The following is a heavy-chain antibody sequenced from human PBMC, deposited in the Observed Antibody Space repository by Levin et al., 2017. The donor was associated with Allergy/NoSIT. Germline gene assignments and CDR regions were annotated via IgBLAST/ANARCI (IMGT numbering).Heavy chain of an antibody. V-gene: IGHV3-48*01. D-gene: IGHD2/OR15-2a*01. CDR1: GFTFSDYS. Sequence: ETLSLTCAASGFTFSDYSMNWVRRAPGKGLEWLSYINAGSRNIFYGDSVNGRFTISRDNAKNSLYLQMNSLRVEDTAVYYCVRDKYFAFDYWGQGTLVTVSS. CDR2: INAGSRNI. CDR3: VRDKYFAFDY. J-gene: IGHJ4*02.